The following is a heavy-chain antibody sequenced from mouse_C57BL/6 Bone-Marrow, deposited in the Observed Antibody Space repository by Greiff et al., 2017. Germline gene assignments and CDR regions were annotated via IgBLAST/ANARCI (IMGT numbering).Heavy chain of an antibody. V-gene: IGHV1-69*01. CDR2: IDPSDSYT. CDR1: GYTFTSYW. D-gene: IGHD1-1*01. J-gene: IGHJ4*01. CDR3: ARSVVGAMDY. Sequence: QVQLQQPGAELVMPGASVKLSCKASGYTFTSYWMHWVKQRPGQGLEWIGEIDPSDSYTNYNQKFKGKSTLTVDKSSSTAYTQLSSLTSEDSAVYYCARSVVGAMDYWGQGTSVTVSS.